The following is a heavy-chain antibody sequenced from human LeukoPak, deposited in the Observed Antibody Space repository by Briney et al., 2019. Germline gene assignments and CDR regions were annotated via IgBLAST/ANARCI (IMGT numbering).Heavy chain of an antibody. J-gene: IGHJ5*02. Sequence: SETLSLTCTVSGGSISTYYWSWIRRPPGKGLEWIAYIHASGPTNYNPSLKSRVTISVDTSKNQFSLKLSSVTAADTAVYYCAREGSSSSYNWFDPWGQGTLVTVSS. V-gene: IGHV4-4*09. CDR2: IHASGPT. CDR1: GGSISTYY. D-gene: IGHD6-13*01. CDR3: AREGSSSSYNWFDP.